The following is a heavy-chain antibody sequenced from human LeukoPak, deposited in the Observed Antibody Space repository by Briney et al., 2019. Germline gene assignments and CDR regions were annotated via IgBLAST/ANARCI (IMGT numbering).Heavy chain of an antibody. V-gene: IGHV3-23*01. J-gene: IGHJ4*02. Sequence: GGSLRLSCAVSGFTFDDYAMHWVRQAPGKGLGGVSAITGSGSSTYYADSVKGRFTISRDNSKDTLYLPMNSLGAEDTALYYCAKRKTVAGTGGHNFDYWGQGPLVTVSS. CDR1: GFTFDDYA. D-gene: IGHD6-19*01. CDR2: ITGSGSST. CDR3: AKRKTVAGTGGHNFDY.